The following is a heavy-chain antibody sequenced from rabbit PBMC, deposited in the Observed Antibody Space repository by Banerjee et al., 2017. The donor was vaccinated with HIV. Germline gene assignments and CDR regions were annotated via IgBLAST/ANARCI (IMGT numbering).Heavy chain of an antibody. D-gene: IGHD4-2*01. CDR1: GFSFSSGYD. CDR3: ARGHAGSSWGLDL. Sequence: CKASGFSFSSGYDMCWVRQAPGKGLEWIGYVYTGSGVTWYADWVNGRFTISKASSTTVTLKLNSLTAADTATYFCARGHAGSSWGLDLWGQGTLVTVS. V-gene: IGHV1S40*01. CDR2: VYTGSGVT. J-gene: IGHJ3*01.